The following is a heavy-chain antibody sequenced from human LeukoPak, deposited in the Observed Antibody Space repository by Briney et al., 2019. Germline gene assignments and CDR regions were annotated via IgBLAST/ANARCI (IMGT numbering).Heavy chain of an antibody. CDR1: GFTLSYYA. Sequence: GGSLRLSCAASGFTLSYYAMSWVRQAPGKGLGWVSGISGSGGSTYYADSVRGRFTISRDNSKNTLYLQMNSLRAEDTAVYYCTKDSGVSVVYGLDVWGQGTTVTVSS. CDR3: TKDSGVSVVYGLDV. J-gene: IGHJ6*02. CDR2: ISGSGGST. D-gene: IGHD3-10*01. V-gene: IGHV3-23*01.